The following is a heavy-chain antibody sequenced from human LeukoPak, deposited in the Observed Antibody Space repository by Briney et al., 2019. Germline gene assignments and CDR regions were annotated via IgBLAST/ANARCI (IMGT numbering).Heavy chain of an antibody. J-gene: IGHJ4*02. CDR3: ARVPLRWYSFDY. CDR2: IYYSGST. V-gene: IGHV4-59*01. D-gene: IGHD4-23*01. CDR1: GGSISSYY. Sequence: PSEALSVTCTVSGGSISSYYWSWIRQPPGKGLEWIGYIYYSGSTNYNPSLKSRVTISVDTSKNQFSLKLSSVTAADTAVYYCARVPLRWYSFDYRGQGTLVTVSS.